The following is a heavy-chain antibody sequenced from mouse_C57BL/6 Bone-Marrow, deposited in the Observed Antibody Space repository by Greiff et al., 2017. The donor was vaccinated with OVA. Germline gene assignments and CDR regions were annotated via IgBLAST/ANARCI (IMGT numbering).Heavy chain of an antibody. J-gene: IGHJ4*01. CDR2: IYPGSGNT. Sequence: SGAELVRPGASVKLSCKASGYTFTAYSINWVKQRPGQGLEWIASIYPGSGNTYYNEQFKGKATLTAEKSSSTAYMQLSSLTSEDAAVCCYARGPTEMDDWGQGTSVTVSS. CDR1: GYTFTAYS. V-gene: IGHV1-76*01. D-gene: IGHD1-1*01. CDR3: ARGPTEMDD.